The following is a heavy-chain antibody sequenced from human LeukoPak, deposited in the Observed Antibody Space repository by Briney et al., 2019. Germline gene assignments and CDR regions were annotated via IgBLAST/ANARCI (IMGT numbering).Heavy chain of an antibody. CDR2: IYPGDSDT. CDR1: GYSFTSYW. V-gene: IGHV5-51*01. CDR3: ARRRGTVAGYYYGMDV. Sequence: GESLKISCKGSGYSFTSYWIGWVRQMPGKGLEWMGIIYPGDSDTRYSPSFQGQVTISADKSISTAYLQWSSLKASDTAMYYCARRRGTVAGYYYGMDVWGQGTTVTVSS. J-gene: IGHJ6*02. D-gene: IGHD6-19*01.